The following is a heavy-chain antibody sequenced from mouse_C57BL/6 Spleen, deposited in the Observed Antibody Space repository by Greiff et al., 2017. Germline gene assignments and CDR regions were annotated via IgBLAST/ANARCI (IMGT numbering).Heavy chain of an antibody. V-gene: IGHV14-4*01. J-gene: IGHJ3*01. D-gene: IGHD2-4*01. CDR2: FDPENGDT. Sequence: EVQLQQSGAELVRPGASVKLSCTASGFNIKDDYLHWVKQRPEQGRAWIGWFDPENGDTEYASKFQGKATITADTSSNTAYLQLSSLTSEDTAVYYCTTQDYDYDGFAYWGQGTLVTVSA. CDR3: TTQDYDYDGFAY. CDR1: GFNIKDDY.